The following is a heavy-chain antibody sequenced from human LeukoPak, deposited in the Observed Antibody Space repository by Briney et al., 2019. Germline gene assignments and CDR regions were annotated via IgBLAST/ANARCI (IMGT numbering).Heavy chain of an antibody. Sequence: PSQTLSLTCTVSGGSISSDDYYWSWIRQPPGKGLEWIGYIYNSGTTYYNPSLKSRVTISIDTSKNQFSLKLSSVTAADTALYYCARAPIITNSWYWFDHRGQGTLVTVSS. J-gene: IGHJ5*02. CDR1: GGSISSDDYY. CDR2: IYNSGTT. CDR3: ARAPIITNSWYWFDH. V-gene: IGHV4-30-4*01. D-gene: IGHD5-24*01.